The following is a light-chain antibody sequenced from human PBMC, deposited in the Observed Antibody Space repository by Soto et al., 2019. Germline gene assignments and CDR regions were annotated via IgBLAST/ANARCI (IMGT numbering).Light chain of an antibody. J-gene: IGKJ1*01. CDR3: QQSYSTLWA. CDR1: QSISSY. Sequence: DIQMTQSPSSLSASVGDRVSITCRASQSISSYLNWYQQKPGKAPKLLIYATSSLQSGVPSGFSGSGYGTDFTLTIRSLQPEDFATYYCQQSYSTLWAFGQGTKVDIK. CDR2: ATS. V-gene: IGKV1-39*01.